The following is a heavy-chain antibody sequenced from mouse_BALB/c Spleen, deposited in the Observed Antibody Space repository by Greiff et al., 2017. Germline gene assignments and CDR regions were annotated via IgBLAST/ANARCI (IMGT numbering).Heavy chain of an antibody. Sequence: EVQRVESGGGLVKPGGSLKLSCAASGFTFSSYAMSWVRQSPEKRLEWVAEISSGGSYTYYPDTVTGRFTISRDNAKNTLYLEMSSLRSEDTAMYYCARGSGSWFAYWGQGTLVTVAA. CDR2: ISSGGSYT. V-gene: IGHV5-9-4*01. J-gene: IGHJ3*01. CDR1: GFTFSSYA. D-gene: IGHD1-3*01. CDR3: ARGSGSWFAY.